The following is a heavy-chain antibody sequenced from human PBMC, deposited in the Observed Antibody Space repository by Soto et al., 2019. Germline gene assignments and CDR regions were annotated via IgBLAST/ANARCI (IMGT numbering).Heavy chain of an antibody. V-gene: IGHV4-30-4*01. Sequence: QVHLQESGPGLVRPSQTLSLTCSVSGGSLIGDDSYWSWIRQVPGKGLEWIGYISTNGTSTYHPSVKSRLSISLDKSMHRFSLKLTSLTAADTAVYYCARERIVSGPAGRGTLYNYYGVDVWGQGATVTVSS. CDR2: ISTNGTS. CDR3: ARERIVSGPAGRGTLYNYYGVDV. CDR1: GGSLIGDDSY. J-gene: IGHJ6*02. D-gene: IGHD6-13*01.